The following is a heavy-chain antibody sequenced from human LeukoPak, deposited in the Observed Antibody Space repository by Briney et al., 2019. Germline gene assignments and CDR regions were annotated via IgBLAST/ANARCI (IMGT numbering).Heavy chain of an antibody. CDR1: GFTFSSYW. CDR2: IYSDATST. Sequence: GGSLRLSCAASGFTFSSYWMYWVRQAPGKGLVWVSRIYSDATSTSYADSVKGRFTISRDNAKNTLYLQMNSLRAEDTAVYYCARVKSGDLRAFDIWGQGTMVTVSS. CDR3: ARVKSGDLRAFDI. D-gene: IGHD2-21*01. V-gene: IGHV3-74*01. J-gene: IGHJ3*02.